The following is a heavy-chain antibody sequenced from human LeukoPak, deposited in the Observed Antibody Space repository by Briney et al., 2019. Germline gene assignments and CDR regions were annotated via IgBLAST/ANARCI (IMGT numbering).Heavy chain of an antibody. Sequence: GGSLRLSCAASGFTITGHTMTWLRQAPGKGLEWVSIIGGRDDRTYYADSVKGRFTISRDNSKNTLYLQMNSLRGEDTAVYYCAKDPKPFYDFWSGYKWGQGTLVTVSS. D-gene: IGHD3-3*01. CDR2: IGGRDDRT. J-gene: IGHJ4*02. CDR1: GFTITGHT. V-gene: IGHV3-23*01. CDR3: AKDPKPFYDFWSGYK.